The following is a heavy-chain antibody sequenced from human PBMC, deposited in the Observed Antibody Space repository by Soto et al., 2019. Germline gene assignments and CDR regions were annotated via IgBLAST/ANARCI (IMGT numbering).Heavy chain of an antibody. J-gene: IGHJ3*02. Sequence: GGSLRLSCAASEFTFSSYAMSWVRQPPGKGLEWVSAISGSSGSTYYADSVKGRFTISRDNSKNTLYLQMNSLRAEDTAVYYCAKDMSFHLGPDDAFDIWGQGTMVTVSS. D-gene: IGHD3-10*02. CDR2: ISGSSGST. CDR3: AKDMSFHLGPDDAFDI. V-gene: IGHV3-23*01. CDR1: EFTFSSYA.